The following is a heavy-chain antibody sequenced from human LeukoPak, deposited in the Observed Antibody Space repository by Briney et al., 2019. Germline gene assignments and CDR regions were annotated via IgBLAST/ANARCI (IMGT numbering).Heavy chain of an antibody. D-gene: IGHD5-24*01. V-gene: IGHV4-59*11. CDR3: ARDGYNYEVGY. Sequence: SETLSLTCTVSGGSISSHYWSWIRQPPGKGLEWIGYIYYSGSTNYNPSLKSRVTISVDTSKNQFSLKLSSVTAADTAVYYCARDGYNYEVGYWGQGTLVTVYS. CDR2: IYYSGST. CDR1: GGSISSHY. J-gene: IGHJ4*02.